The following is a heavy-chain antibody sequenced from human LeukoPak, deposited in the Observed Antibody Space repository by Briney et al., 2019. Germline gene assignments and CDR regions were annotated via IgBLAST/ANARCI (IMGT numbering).Heavy chain of an antibody. J-gene: IGHJ4*02. V-gene: IGHV4-4*07. CDR1: GGSTSDYY. D-gene: IGHD3/OR15-3a*01. CDR2: IYYTGNT. Sequence: SETLSLTCAVSGGSTSDYYWNWIRQPAGQGLEWLGRIYYTGNTTYNPSLESRLTMSLDTAKNQFSLKLTSVTAADTAVYYCARGGTLWTYFVSWRRGALAAVSS. CDR3: ARGGTLWTYFVS.